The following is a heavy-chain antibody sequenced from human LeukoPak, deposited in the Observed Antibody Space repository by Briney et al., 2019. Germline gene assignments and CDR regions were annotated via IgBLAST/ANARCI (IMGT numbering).Heavy chain of an antibody. CDR1: GFAFSTNW. J-gene: IGHJ1*01. Sequence: GGSLRLSCVASGFAFSTNWMNWVRRAPGEGLEWVANIGQGGSHVNYADSVKGRFSISRDNARNSLFLQLNNLRAEDTAVYYCASSYLKHWGQGTLVTVSS. V-gene: IGHV3-7*01. CDR3: ASSYLKH. CDR2: IGQGGSHV.